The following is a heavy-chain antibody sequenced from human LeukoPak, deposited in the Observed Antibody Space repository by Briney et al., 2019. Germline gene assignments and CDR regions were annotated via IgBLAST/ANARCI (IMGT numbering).Heavy chain of an antibody. J-gene: IGHJ4*02. D-gene: IGHD3-9*01. Sequence: QPGRSLRLACAASGFSFSTYDMHWVRQAPGKGLEWVAVISSDGSHKYWADSVKGRFTISRDNSKNTVYLQMNSLRAEGTAVYYCAKGSIDWYYFDYWGQGTLVTVSS. CDR2: ISSDGSHK. CDR3: AKGSIDWYYFDY. V-gene: IGHV3-30*18. CDR1: GFSFSTYD.